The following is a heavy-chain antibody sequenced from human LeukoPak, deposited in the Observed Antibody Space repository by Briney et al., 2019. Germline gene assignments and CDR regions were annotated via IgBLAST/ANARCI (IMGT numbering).Heavy chain of an antibody. CDR3: ARAAPNFDY. Sequence: GASVKVSCKASGYTFTGYYMHWVRQAPGQGLEWMGWINPNSGGTNYAQKFQGRVTTTRDTSIITAYMELSRLRSDDTAVYYCARAAPNFDYWGQGTLVTVSS. CDR2: INPNSGGT. CDR1: GYTFTGYY. J-gene: IGHJ4*02. D-gene: IGHD6-6*01. V-gene: IGHV1-2*02.